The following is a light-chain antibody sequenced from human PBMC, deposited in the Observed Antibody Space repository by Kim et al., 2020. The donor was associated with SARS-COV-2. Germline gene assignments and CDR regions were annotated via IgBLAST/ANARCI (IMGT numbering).Light chain of an antibody. CDR1: SIGSKS. J-gene: IGLJ2*01. V-gene: IGLV3-21*04. CDR3: QVWDSSSDHRVV. Sequence: PGKTARVSCGGNSIGSKSVRWYQQKSGHAPVLVISYDSDRPSGIPERFSGSNSGNTATLTISRVEAGDEADYYCQVWDSSSDHRVVFGGGTKVTVL. CDR2: YDS.